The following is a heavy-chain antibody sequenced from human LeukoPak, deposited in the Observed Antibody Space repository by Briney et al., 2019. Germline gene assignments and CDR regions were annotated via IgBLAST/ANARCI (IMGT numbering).Heavy chain of an antibody. CDR1: GFTFSIYD. CDR3: ARGEGGYDSNFDV. CDR2: ISYDGTSK. J-gene: IGHJ4*02. V-gene: IGHV3-30-3*01. D-gene: IGHD5-12*01. Sequence: GRSPRLSCAASGFTFSIYDMYWVRQAPGKGLEWVAFISYDGTSKYYADSVKGRFTISRDNSKSTLYLQMNSLRAEDTAVYYCARGEGGYDSNFDVWGQGTLVTVSS.